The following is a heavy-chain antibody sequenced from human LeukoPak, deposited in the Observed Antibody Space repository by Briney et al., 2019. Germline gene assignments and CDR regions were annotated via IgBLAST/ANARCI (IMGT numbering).Heavy chain of an antibody. D-gene: IGHD6-13*01. J-gene: IGHJ4*02. V-gene: IGHV1-2*02. CDR3: AREASGIAAARD. Sequence: GASVKVSCKASGYTFTGYYMHWVRQAPGQGLEWMGWINPNSGGTSYAQKFQGRVTMTRDTSISTAYMELSRLRSDDTAVYYCAREASGIAAARDWGQGTLVTVSS. CDR2: INPNSGGT. CDR1: GYTFTGYY.